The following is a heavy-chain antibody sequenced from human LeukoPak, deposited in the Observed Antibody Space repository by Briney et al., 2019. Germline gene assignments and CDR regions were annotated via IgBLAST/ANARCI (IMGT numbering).Heavy chain of an antibody. CDR1: GFTFSSYG. Sequence: PGGSLRLSCAASGFTFSSYGMHWVRQAPGKGLEWVAVISYDGSNKYYADSVKGRFTISRDNSKNTLYLQMNSLRAEDTAVYYCARDHFYGGAILDYWGQGTLVTVSS. J-gene: IGHJ4*02. CDR2: ISYDGSNK. D-gene: IGHD4-23*01. CDR3: ARDHFYGGAILDY. V-gene: IGHV3-30*03.